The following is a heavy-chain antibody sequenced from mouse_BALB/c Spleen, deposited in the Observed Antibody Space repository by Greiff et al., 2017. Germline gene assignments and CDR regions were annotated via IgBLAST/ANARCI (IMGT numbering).Heavy chain of an antibody. CDR2: ISNGGGST. V-gene: IGHV5-12-2*01. Sequence: EVQLQESGGGLVQPGGSLKLSCAASGFTFSSYTMSWVRQTPEKRLEWVAYISNGGGSTYYPDTVKGRFTISRDNAKNTLYLQMSSLKSEDTAMYYCASVYYDYGYFDYWGQGTTLTVSS. CDR1: GFTFSSYT. J-gene: IGHJ2*01. CDR3: ASVYYDYGYFDY. D-gene: IGHD2-4*01.